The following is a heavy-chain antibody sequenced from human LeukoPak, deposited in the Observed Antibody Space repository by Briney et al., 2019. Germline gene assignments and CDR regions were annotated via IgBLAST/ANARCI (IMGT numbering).Heavy chain of an antibody. CDR2: MSPNSGDT. D-gene: IGHD6-13*01. CDR3: ARGVAAGYDY. Sequence: GASVKVSCKASGYTFISYHINWVRQATGQGLEWMGWMSPNSGDTGFAQKFQGRVTMTRNTSITTAYMELSSLRSDDTAIYYCARGVAAGYDYWGQGTLVTVSS. CDR1: GYTFISYH. V-gene: IGHV1-8*01. J-gene: IGHJ4*02.